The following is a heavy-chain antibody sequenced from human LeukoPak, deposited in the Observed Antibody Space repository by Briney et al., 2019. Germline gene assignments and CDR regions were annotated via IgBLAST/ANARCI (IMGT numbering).Heavy chain of an antibody. V-gene: IGHV4-39*07. CDR2: IYYTGST. J-gene: IGHJ6*03. D-gene: IGHD3-16*01. CDR3: AGGIGDYYYYYYMDV. CDR1: GGSISSSSYY. Sequence: PSETLSLTCTVSGGSISSSSYYWAWIRQPPGKGLEWIGSIYYTGSTYYNPSLKSRVTISVDTSKSQFSLEVTSVTAADTAIYYCAGGIGDYYYYYYMDVWGKGTTVTVSS.